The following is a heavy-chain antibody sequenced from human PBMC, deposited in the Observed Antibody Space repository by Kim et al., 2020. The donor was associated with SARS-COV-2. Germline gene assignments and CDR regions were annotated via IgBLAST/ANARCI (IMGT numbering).Heavy chain of an antibody. Sequence: SETLSLTCTVSGGSISNYYWSWVRLTAGKGLEWIGRIYPSGSSNYNPSLKSRVTMSVDTSKNQFFLKLHSVTAADTAVYYCARDDLSSIQYADYWGHGTLVTVS. V-gene: IGHV4-4*07. J-gene: IGHJ4*01. D-gene: IGHD6-13*01. CDR2: IYPSGSS. CDR1: GGSISNYY. CDR3: ARDDLSSIQYADY.